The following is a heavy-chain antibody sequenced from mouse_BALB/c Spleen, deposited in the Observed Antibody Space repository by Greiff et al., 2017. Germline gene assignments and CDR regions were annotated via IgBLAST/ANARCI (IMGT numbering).Heavy chain of an antibody. CDR3: ARYEDSSGYEDYFDY. Sequence: DVKLVESGGGLVKPGGSLKLSCAASGFTFSSYTMSWVRQTPEKRLEWVATISSGGGNTYYPDSVKGRFTISRDNAKNNLYLQMSSLRSEDTALYYCARYEDSSGYEDYFDYWGQGTTLTVSS. D-gene: IGHD3-2*01. CDR2: ISSGGGNT. J-gene: IGHJ2*01. CDR1: GFTFSSYT. V-gene: IGHV5-9*03.